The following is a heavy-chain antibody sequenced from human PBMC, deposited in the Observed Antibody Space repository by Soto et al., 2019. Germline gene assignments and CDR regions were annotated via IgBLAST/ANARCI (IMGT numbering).Heavy chain of an antibody. CDR2: IIPIFGTA. CDR3: ARASPDYDILTGYSTDYYYGMDV. CDR1: GGTFSSYA. J-gene: IGHJ6*02. D-gene: IGHD3-9*01. Sequence: QVQLVQSGAEVKKPGSSVKVSCKASGGTFSSYAISWVRQAPGQGLEWMGGIIPIFGTANYAQKFQGRVTITADESTSTAYMELSSLRSEDTAVYYCARASPDYDILTGYSTDYYYGMDVWGQGTTVTVSS. V-gene: IGHV1-69*12.